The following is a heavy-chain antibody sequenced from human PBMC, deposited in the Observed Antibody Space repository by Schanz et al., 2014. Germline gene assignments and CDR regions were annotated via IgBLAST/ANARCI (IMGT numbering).Heavy chain of an antibody. D-gene: IGHD3-22*01. CDR3: VRAGYETTGYYHLESWVGDYFDS. V-gene: IGHV3-74*01. Sequence: EVQLVESGGGLVQPGGSLRLSCAASGFTYSSYWMHWVRQAPGKGLVWVSTIDTAGSYTSYVDSVKGRFTISRDNAKNTLYLQMSRLRVEDTAVYYCVRAGYETTGYYHLESWVGDYFDSWGQGALVTVSS. CDR2: IDTAGSYT. J-gene: IGHJ4*02. CDR1: GFTYSSYW.